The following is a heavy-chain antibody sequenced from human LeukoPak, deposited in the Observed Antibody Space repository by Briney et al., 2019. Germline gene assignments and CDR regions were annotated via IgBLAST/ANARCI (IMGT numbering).Heavy chain of an antibody. CDR1: GFTFSTYG. CDR3: AKAVAGTPNDAFDI. CDR2: ISGSGGST. J-gene: IGHJ3*02. Sequence: GGTLRLSCAAAGFTFSTYGTSWVRQAPGRGLEWVSTISGSGGSTYYADSVKGRFTISRDNSKNTLYLQMNSLRAEDTAVYYCAKAVAGTPNDAFDIWGQGTMVTVSS. D-gene: IGHD6-19*01. V-gene: IGHV3-23*01.